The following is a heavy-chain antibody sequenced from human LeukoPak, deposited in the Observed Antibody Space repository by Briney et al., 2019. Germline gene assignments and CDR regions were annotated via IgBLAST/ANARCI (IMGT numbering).Heavy chain of an antibody. J-gene: IGHJ6*03. CDR2: IYTSGST. CDR3: ARHEASYFYYYMDV. Sequence: SETLSLTCTVSGGSISSYYWSWIRQPAGKGLEWIGRIYTSGSTNYNPSLKSRVTMSVDTSKNQFSLKLSSVTAADTAVYYCARHEASYFYYYMDVWGAGTTVIVSS. CDR1: GGSISSYY. V-gene: IGHV4-4*07.